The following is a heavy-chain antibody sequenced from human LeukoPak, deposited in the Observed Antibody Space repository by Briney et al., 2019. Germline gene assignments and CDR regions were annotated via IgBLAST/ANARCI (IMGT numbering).Heavy chain of an antibody. Sequence: SQTLSLTCTVSGGSISGYYWSWIRQPPGKGLEWIGRIYTSGSTNYNPSLKSRVTISVDTSKNQFSLKLSSVTAADTAVYYCAAGNMVRGVIIQLAFDYWGQGTLVTVSS. J-gene: IGHJ4*02. CDR2: IYTSGST. D-gene: IGHD3-10*01. CDR1: GGSISGYY. V-gene: IGHV4-4*08. CDR3: AAGNMVRGVIIQLAFDY.